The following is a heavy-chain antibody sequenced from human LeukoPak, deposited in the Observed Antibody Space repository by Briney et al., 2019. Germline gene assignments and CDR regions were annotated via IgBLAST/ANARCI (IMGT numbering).Heavy chain of an antibody. D-gene: IGHD3-16*01. V-gene: IGHV3-74*01. CDR2: LNSDGSST. CDR3: ARAFNYGAQGWFDP. J-gene: IGHJ5*02. CDR1: GFTFSRYW. Sequence: GGSLRLSCAASGFTFSRYWMHWVRQAPGKGLVWVSHLNSDGSSTSYADSVKGRFTISRDNAKNTLYLQMNSLRAEDTAVYYCARAFNYGAQGWFDPWGQGTLVTVSS.